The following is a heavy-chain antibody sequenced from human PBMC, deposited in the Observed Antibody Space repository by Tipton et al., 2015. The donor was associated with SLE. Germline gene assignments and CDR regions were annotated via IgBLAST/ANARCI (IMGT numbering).Heavy chain of an antibody. Sequence: TLSLTCSVSGASISSDVYYWSWIRQLPGKGLEWIGYIYNTGNTYYNPSLKSRVTMSVDTSKNQFSPRVTSVTAADTAVYYCARDGPDTSGYYLDYWGQGILVTVSS. CDR1: GASISSDVYY. D-gene: IGHD3-22*01. CDR3: ARDGPDTSGYYLDY. CDR2: IYNTGNT. V-gene: IGHV4-31*03. J-gene: IGHJ4*02.